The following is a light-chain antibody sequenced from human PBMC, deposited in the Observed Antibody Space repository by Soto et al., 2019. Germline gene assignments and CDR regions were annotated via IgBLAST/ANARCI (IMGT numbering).Light chain of an antibody. CDR1: SSDVGGYNS. CDR2: EVS. J-gene: IGLJ2*01. V-gene: IGLV2-8*01. CDR3: SSYAGSNINVV. Sequence: QSALTQPPSASGSPGQSVTISCTGTSSDVGGYNSVSWYQQHPGKAPKLMIYEVSKRPSGVPDRFSGSKSGNTASLTVSGLQPEDEADYYCSSYAGSNINVVFGGGTKLTVL.